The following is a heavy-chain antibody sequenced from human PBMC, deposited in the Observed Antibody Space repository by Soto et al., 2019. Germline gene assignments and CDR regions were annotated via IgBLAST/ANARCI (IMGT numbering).Heavy chain of an antibody. Sequence: ASVKVSCKASGYTFTGYYMHWVRQAPGQGLEWMGWINPNSGGTNYAQKFQGRVTMTRDTSIGTAYMELSRLRSDDTAVYYCARTCGGDCYDAFDIWGQGTMVTVSS. D-gene: IGHD2-21*02. V-gene: IGHV1-2*02. CDR3: ARTCGGDCYDAFDI. CDR2: INPNSGGT. J-gene: IGHJ3*02. CDR1: GYTFTGYY.